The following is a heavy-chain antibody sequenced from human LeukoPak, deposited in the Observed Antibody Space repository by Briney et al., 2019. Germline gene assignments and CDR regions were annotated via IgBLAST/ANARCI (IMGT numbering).Heavy chain of an antibody. CDR2: INHSGST. V-gene: IGHV4-39*07. Sequence: SETLSLTCTVSGGSISSSSYYWGWIRQPPGKGLEWIGEINHSGSTNYNPSLKSRVTISVDTSKNQFSLKLRSVTAADTAVYYCARVAGYSSSWAEFFGYWGQGTLVTVSS. CDR3: ARVAGYSSSWAEFFGY. J-gene: IGHJ4*02. CDR1: GGSISSSSYY. D-gene: IGHD6-13*01.